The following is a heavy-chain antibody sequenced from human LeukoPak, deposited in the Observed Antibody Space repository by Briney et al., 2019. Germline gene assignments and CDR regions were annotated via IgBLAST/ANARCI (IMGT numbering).Heavy chain of an antibody. Sequence: GGSLRLSCAASGFTFSSYAMHWVRQAPGKGLEYVSAISSNGGSTYYANSVKGRFTISRGNSKNTLYLQMGSLRAEDMAVYYCARAGGGYCSGGSCYSSSFDYWGQGTLVTVSS. CDR2: ISSNGGST. J-gene: IGHJ4*02. CDR1: GFTFSSYA. V-gene: IGHV3-64*01. D-gene: IGHD2-15*01. CDR3: ARAGGGYCSGGSCYSSSFDY.